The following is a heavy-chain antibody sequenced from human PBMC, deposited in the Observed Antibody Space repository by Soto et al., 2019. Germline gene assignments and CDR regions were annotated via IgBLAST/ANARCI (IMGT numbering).Heavy chain of an antibody. CDR3: ARAEKYGGNADYYYGMDV. CDR2: IIPIFGTA. Sequence: QVQLVQSGAEVKKPGSSVKVSCKASGGTFSSYAISWVRQAPGQGLEWMGGIIPIFGTANYAQKFQGRVTITADESTSTAYMELSSLRSEDTAVYYCARAEKYGGNADYYYGMDVWGQGTTVTVSS. CDR1: GGTFSSYA. D-gene: IGHD2-15*01. V-gene: IGHV1-69*12. J-gene: IGHJ6*02.